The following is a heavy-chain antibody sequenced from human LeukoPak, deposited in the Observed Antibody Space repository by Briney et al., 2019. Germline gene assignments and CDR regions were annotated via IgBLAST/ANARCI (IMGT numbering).Heavy chain of an antibody. CDR1: GFTFSTYA. D-gene: IGHD1-26*01. V-gene: IGHV3-30-3*01. Sequence: GGSLRLSCAASGFTFSTYAIHWVRRAPGKGLEWVADISYDGSNTYYADSVKGRFTISGDNSKNTLYLQMTSLRAEDTAVYYCARDSGAGWELPKYYFDYWGQGTLVTVSS. CDR2: ISYDGSNT. CDR3: ARDSGAGWELPKYYFDY. J-gene: IGHJ4*02.